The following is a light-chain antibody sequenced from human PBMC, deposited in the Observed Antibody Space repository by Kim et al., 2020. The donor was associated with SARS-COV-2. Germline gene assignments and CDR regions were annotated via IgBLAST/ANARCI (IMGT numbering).Light chain of an antibody. CDR2: GAS. J-gene: IGKJ5*01. CDR3: RQYGNSPIT. Sequence: ETVLTQSPGTLSLSPGERATLSCRASQSVTSNYLAWYQQKPGQAPRLLIYGASSRATGIPDRFSGSGSGTDFTLTINRLEPEDFAVDWCRQYGNSPITVGQGTRLEI. V-gene: IGKV3-20*01. CDR1: QSVTSNY.